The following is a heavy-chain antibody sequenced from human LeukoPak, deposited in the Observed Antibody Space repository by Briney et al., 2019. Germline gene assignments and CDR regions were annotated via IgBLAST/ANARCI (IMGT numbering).Heavy chain of an antibody. CDR2: IIPIFSTA. CDR3: ARDRGGESSSSKYNWFDP. V-gene: IGHV1-69*05. Sequence: SVKVSCKASGGTFSSYAISWVRQAPGQGLEWMGRIIPIFSTANYAQKFQGRVTITTDESTSTAYMELSSLRSEDTAVYYCARDRGGESSSSKYNWFDPWGQGTLVTVSS. CDR1: GGTFSSYA. J-gene: IGHJ5*02. D-gene: IGHD6-6*01.